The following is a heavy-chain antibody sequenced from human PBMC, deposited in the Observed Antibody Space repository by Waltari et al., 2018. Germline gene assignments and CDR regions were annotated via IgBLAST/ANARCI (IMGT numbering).Heavy chain of an antibody. D-gene: IGHD3-10*01. V-gene: IGHV1-69*05. CDR2: IIPIFGTA. CDR1: GGTFSSYA. Sequence: QVQLVQSGAEVQKPGSSVKVSCKASGGTFSSYAISWVRQATGQGLAWMGGIIPIFGTANYAQKFQGRVTITTDESTSTAYMELSSLRSEDTAVYYCARDQWPHYGSGRGYAFDIWGQGTMVTVSS. CDR3: ARDQWPHYGSGRGYAFDI. J-gene: IGHJ3*02.